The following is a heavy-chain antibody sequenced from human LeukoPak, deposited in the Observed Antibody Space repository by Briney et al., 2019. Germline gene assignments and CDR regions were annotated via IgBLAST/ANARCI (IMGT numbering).Heavy chain of an antibody. CDR3: ARAGSWYESSDAEYYFDY. Sequence: PGGSLRLSCVASGFTFSASYMTWVRQPPGKGLEWLSYISENSGDTNYADSVKGRFTVSRDNAKNSLYLQMNSLRAEDTALYYCARAGSWYESSDAEYYFDYWGQGTLVTVSS. D-gene: IGHD6-13*01. J-gene: IGHJ4*02. CDR1: GFTFSASY. CDR2: ISENSGDT. V-gene: IGHV3-11*03.